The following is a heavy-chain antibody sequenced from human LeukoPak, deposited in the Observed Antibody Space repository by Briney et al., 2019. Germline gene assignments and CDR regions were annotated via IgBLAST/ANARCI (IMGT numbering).Heavy chain of an antibody. J-gene: IGHJ4*02. V-gene: IGHV3-74*01. CDR1: GFTFSSYW. Sequence: GRSLRLSCAASGFTFSSYWMHWVRQAPGKGLVWVSRINSDGSSTSYADSVKGRFTISRDNAKNTLYLQMNSLRAEDTAVYYCARDFGMEFLRCDYWGQGTLVTVSS. D-gene: IGHD3-10*01. CDR3: ARDFGMEFLRCDY. CDR2: INSDGSST.